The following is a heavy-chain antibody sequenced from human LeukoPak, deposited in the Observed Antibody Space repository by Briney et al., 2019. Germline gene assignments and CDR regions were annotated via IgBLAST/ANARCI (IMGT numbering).Heavy chain of an antibody. CDR3: ARGFRGDNFDY. V-gene: IGHV4-38-2*02. CDR1: GGSIRSYY. CDR2: MYHSGST. J-gene: IGHJ4*02. D-gene: IGHD7-27*01. Sequence: PSETLSLICTVSGGSIRSYYWGWIRQPPGKGREGIGTMYHSGSTNFNPSLKGRVTISVGRSENEFVLKLSSVTAADTAVYFCARGFRGDNFDYWGQGTLVTVSS.